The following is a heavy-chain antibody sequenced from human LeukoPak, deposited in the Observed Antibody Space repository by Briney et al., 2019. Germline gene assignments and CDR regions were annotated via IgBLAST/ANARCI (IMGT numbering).Heavy chain of an antibody. Sequence: ASVKVSCKASGYTFTSYYMHWVRQAPGQGLEWMGIINPSGGSTSYAQKFQGGVTMTRDTSTSTVYMELSSLRSEDTAVYYCAREPTSWVATDGSFDYWGQGTLVTVSS. J-gene: IGHJ4*02. CDR3: AREPTSWVATDGSFDY. CDR2: INPSGGST. D-gene: IGHD5-12*01. V-gene: IGHV1-46*01. CDR1: GYTFTSYY.